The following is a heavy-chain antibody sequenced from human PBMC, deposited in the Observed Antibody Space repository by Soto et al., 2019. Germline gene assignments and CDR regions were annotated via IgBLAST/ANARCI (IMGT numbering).Heavy chain of an antibody. Sequence: GSLRLSCAPSGFSFSIYEMYWVRQAPGKGLEWVSYISSSGSTIYYADSVKGRFTISRDNAKNSLYMQMNSLRAEDTAVYYCARDPPETGLRIHLDYWGQGTLVTVSS. CDR3: ARDPPETGLRIHLDY. V-gene: IGHV3-48*03. CDR2: ISSSGSTI. CDR1: GFSFSIYE. J-gene: IGHJ4*02.